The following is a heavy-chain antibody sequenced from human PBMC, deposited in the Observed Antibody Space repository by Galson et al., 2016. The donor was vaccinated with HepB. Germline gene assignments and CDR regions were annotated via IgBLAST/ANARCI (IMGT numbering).Heavy chain of an antibody. CDR3: ATDEVYDYGDYDGLDV. CDR1: GFTFTNYY. J-gene: IGHJ6*02. D-gene: IGHD4-17*01. CDR2: FAPEDGET. V-gene: IGHV1-24*01. Sequence: SVKVSCKASGFTFTNYYMNWVRQAPGKGLEWMGGFAPEDGETIYAQKFQGRVTMTEDTSTNTAYMELRSLRSEDTAMYYCATDEVYDYGDYDGLDVWGQGTTVIVSS.